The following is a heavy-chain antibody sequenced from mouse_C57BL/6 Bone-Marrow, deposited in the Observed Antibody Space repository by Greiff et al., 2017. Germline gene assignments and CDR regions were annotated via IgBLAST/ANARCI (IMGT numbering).Heavy chain of an antibody. CDR1: GYTFTSYG. Sequence: QVQLKQSGAELARPGASVKLSCKASGYTFTSYGISWVKQRTGQGLEWIGEIYPRSGNTYYNGKFKGKATLTADKSSSTAYMELRSLTSEDSAVYFCARDLYDGYYDAMDYWGQGTSVTVSS. CDR2: IYPRSGNT. J-gene: IGHJ4*01. CDR3: ARDLYDGYYDAMDY. V-gene: IGHV1-81*01. D-gene: IGHD2-3*01.